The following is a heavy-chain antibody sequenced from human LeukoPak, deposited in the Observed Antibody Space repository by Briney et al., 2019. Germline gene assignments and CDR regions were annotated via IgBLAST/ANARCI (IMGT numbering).Heavy chain of an antibody. CDR1: GGSISSSNW. Sequence: PSGTLSLTCAVSGGSISSSNWWSWVRQPPGKGLEWIGEIYHSGSTNYNPSLKSRVTISVDTSKNQFSLKLSSVTAADTAVYYCARGGYYGSGSYYNVYWGQGTLVTVSS. CDR2: IYHSGST. V-gene: IGHV4-4*02. J-gene: IGHJ4*02. D-gene: IGHD3-10*01. CDR3: ARGGYYGSGSYYNVY.